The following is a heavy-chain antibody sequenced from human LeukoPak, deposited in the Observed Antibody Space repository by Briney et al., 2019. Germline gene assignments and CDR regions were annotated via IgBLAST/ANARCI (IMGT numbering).Heavy chain of an antibody. V-gene: IGHV3-13*04. CDR2: ITIAGAT. CDR1: GFTFSNYD. Sequence: GGSLRLSCAASGFTFSNYDMHWVRQTTGKGLEWVSTITIAGATYYPGSVKGRFTISREIAKDSLYLQMNSLRPGDTAVYYCARAYCSGGSCYGLFDYWGHGTLVTVSS. CDR3: ARAYCSGGSCYGLFDY. J-gene: IGHJ4*01. D-gene: IGHD2-15*01.